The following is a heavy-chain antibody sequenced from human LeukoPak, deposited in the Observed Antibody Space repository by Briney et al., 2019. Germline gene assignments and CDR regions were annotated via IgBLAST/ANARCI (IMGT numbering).Heavy chain of an antibody. V-gene: IGHV3-7*01. CDR1: GFTFSNYW. J-gene: IGHJ4*02. CDR2: MKEDGSEK. D-gene: IGHD4-11*01. CDR3: ATQAYSDFDY. Sequence: GGSLRLSCAASGFTFSNYWMSWVRQAPGKGLEWVANMKEDGSEKNYVDSVKGRFTISRDNAQDSLYLQMNSLRAEDTAVYYCATQAYSDFDYWGRGILVSVSS.